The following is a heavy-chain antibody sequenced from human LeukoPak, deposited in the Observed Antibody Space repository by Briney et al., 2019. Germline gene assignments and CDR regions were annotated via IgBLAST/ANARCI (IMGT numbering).Heavy chain of an antibody. V-gene: IGHV1-69*13. CDR2: ITPMFGTA. CDR1: GGTFSSYA. Sequence: SVKVSCKASGGTFSSYAINWVRQAPGQGLEWMGGITPMFGTAKYAQKFQGRVTITADESTSTAYMELSSLRSEDTAVYYCARMGAAKGARHDTDVWGQGTTVTVSS. D-gene: IGHD3-16*01. CDR3: ARMGAAKGARHDTDV. J-gene: IGHJ6*02.